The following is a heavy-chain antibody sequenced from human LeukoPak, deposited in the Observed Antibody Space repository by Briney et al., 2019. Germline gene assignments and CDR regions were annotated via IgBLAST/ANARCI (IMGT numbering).Heavy chain of an antibody. J-gene: IGHJ4*02. CDR1: GGSISSSSSY. Sequence: PSETLSLTCTVSGGSISSSSSYWGWIRQPPGKGLECIGTIYYSGSTYYNPSLKSRVTISVDTSKNQFSLKLSSVTAADPAVYYCARTGIVGGGCDYWGQGTLVTVSS. V-gene: IGHV4-39*01. CDR3: ARTGIVGGGCDY. D-gene: IGHD3-22*01. CDR2: IYYSGST.